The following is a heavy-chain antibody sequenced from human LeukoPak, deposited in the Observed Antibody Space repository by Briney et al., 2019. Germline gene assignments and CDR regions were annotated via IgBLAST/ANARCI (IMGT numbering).Heavy chain of an antibody. D-gene: IGHD5-12*01. CDR3: ARGYNYYYYYMDV. V-gene: IGHV4-59*01. Sequence: SETLSLTCTVSGGSISSYYWSWIRQPPGKGLEWIGYIYYSGSTSYNPSLKSRVTISVDTSKNQFSLKLSSVTAADTAVYYCARGYNYYYYYMDVWGKGTTVTVSS. J-gene: IGHJ6*03. CDR2: IYYSGST. CDR1: GGSISSYY.